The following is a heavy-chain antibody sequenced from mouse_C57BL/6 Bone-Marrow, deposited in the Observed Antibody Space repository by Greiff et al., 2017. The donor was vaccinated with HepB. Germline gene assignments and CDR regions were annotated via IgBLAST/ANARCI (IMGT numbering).Heavy chain of an antibody. CDR2: IRLKSDNYAT. D-gene: IGHD1-1*01. CDR1: GFTFSNYW. V-gene: IGHV6-3*01. CDR3: TEDYGSRAWFAY. J-gene: IGHJ3*01. Sequence: EVMLVESGGGLVQPGGSMKLSCVASGFTFSNYWMNWVRQSPEKGLEWVAQIRLKSDNYATHYAESVKGRFTISRDDSKSSVYLQMNNLRAEDTGIYYGTEDYGSRAWFAYWGQGTLVTVSA.